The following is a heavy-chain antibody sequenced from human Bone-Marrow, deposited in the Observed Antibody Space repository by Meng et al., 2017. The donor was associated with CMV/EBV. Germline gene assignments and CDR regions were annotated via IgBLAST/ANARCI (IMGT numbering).Heavy chain of an antibody. CDR1: GGTFSSYA. V-gene: IGHV1-69*04. Sequence: SVKVSCKASGGTFSSYAISWVRQAPGQGLEWMGRIIPILGIANYAQKFRGRVTITADKSTSTAFMELSSLRSEDTAVYYCANHCSSTSCSLGGNWFDPWGQGTLVTVSS. D-gene: IGHD2-2*01. CDR3: ANHCSSTSCSLGGNWFDP. CDR2: IIPILGIA. J-gene: IGHJ5*02.